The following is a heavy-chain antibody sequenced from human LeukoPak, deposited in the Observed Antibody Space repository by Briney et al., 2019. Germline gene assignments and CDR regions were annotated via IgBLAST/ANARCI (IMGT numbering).Heavy chain of an antibody. CDR1: GYSFTSYW. V-gene: IGHV5-51*01. Sequence: LGESLKISCKASGYSFTSYWIGWVRQMTGKGLEWMGLIDPSDSETRSTPSFQGQVTISVDKSLTTADLQWNSLKASDTAMYYCARQTAMGRSGDYWGQGTLATVSS. J-gene: IGHJ4*02. CDR3: ARQTAMGRSGDY. D-gene: IGHD5-18*01. CDR2: IDPSDSET.